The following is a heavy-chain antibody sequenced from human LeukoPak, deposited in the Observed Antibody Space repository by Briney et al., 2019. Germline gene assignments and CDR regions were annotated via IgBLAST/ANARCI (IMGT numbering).Heavy chain of an antibody. D-gene: IGHD2-21*02. CDR2: IYYSGST. CDR3: ARQVVVTAITHNWFDP. J-gene: IGHJ5*02. V-gene: IGHV4-39*01. Sequence: SETLSLTCTVSGGSLNTNTWWSWVRQPPGKGLEWIGSIYYSGSTYYNPSLKSRVTISVDTSKNQFSLKLSSVTAADTAVYYCARQVVVTAITHNWFDPWGQGTLVTVSS. CDR1: GGSLNTNTW.